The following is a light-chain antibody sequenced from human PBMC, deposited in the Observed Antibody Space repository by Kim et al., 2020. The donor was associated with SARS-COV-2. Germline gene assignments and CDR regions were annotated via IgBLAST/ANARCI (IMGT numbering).Light chain of an antibody. CDR2: GAS. V-gene: IGKV3-20*01. CDR3: QQYSSSPYT. CDR1: ETVGTSF. J-gene: IGKJ2*01. Sequence: EIVLTQSPGTLSLSPGERVTLSCRASETVGTSFLAWYQLKPGQAPRLLISGASSRATGIPDRFSGSGSGTDFTLIISRLEPEDFAVYYCQQYSSSPYTFGQGTKLEI.